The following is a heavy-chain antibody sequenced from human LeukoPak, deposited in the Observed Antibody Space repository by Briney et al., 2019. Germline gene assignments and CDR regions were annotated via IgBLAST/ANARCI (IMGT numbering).Heavy chain of an antibody. Sequence: SETLSLTCAVSGYSISSGYYWGWIRQPPGKGLEWIRSIYHSGSTYYNPSLKSRVTISVDTSKNQFSLKLSSVTAADTAVYYCARDSSYYDFWSGSPNDYWGQGTLVTVSS. J-gene: IGHJ4*02. CDR2: IYHSGST. D-gene: IGHD3-3*01. CDR3: ARDSSYYDFWSGSPNDY. CDR1: GYSISSGYY. V-gene: IGHV4-38-2*02.